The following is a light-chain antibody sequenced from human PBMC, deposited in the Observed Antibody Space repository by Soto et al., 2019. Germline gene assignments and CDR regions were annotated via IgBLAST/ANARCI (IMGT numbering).Light chain of an antibody. CDR3: QPSYSSPIT. J-gene: IGKJ5*01. CDR1: QSISNY. Sequence: DIQMTQSPSSLSGSVGDRVTITCRASQSISNYLNWYQQKPGSAPKLLIYAASSLQGGVPSRFSGSGSGTDFTLTITTLQPEDFATYYSQPSYSSPITFGQGTRLEIK. V-gene: IGKV1-39*01. CDR2: AAS.